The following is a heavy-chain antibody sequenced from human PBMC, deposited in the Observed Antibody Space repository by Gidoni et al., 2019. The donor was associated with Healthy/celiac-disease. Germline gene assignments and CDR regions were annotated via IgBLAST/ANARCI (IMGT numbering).Heavy chain of an antibody. D-gene: IGHD1-26*01. CDR3: TTEMGISGSYKRGFGY. CDR2: IKSKTDGGTT. CDR1: GFTFSNVW. Sequence: EVQLVESGGGLVKPGGALRLSCAASGFTFSNVWMSWVRQAPGKGLEWVGRIKSKTDGGTTDYAAPVKGRFTISRDDSKNTRYLQMNSLKTEDTAVYYCTTEMGISGSYKRGFGYWGQGTLVTVSS. J-gene: IGHJ4*02. V-gene: IGHV3-15*01.